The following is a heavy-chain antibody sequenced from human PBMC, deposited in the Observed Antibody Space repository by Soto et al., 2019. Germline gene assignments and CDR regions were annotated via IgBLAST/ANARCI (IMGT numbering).Heavy chain of an antibody. J-gene: IGHJ4*02. V-gene: IGHV4-34*01. CDR2: INHSGST. CDR1: GGSFSGYY. Sequence: SETLSLTCAVYGGSFSGYYWSWIRQPPGKGLEWIGEINHSGSTNYNPSLKSRVTISVDTSKNQFSLKLSSVTAADTAVYYCAGFIAAAGTPFDYWGQGTLVTVSS. CDR3: AGFIAAAGTPFDY. D-gene: IGHD6-13*01.